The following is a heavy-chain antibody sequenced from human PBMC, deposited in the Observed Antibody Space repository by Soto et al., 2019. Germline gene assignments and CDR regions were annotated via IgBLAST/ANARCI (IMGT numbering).Heavy chain of an antibody. J-gene: IGHJ1*01. Sequence: GGSLRLSCAASGFTFSSYAMSWVRQAPGKGLEWVSGISGSGDSTYYADSVKGRFTISRDNSKNTLYLQMNSLRAEDTAVFYFAQGVPSITVSRTAYFQHSRLGTQV. V-gene: IGHV3-23*01. CDR2: ISGSGDST. CDR1: GFTFSSYA. CDR3: AQGVPSITVSRTAYFQH. D-gene: IGHD6-19*01.